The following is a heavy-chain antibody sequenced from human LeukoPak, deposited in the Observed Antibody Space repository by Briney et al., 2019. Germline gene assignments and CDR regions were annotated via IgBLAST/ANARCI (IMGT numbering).Heavy chain of an antibody. V-gene: IGHV3-53*05. D-gene: IGHD3-22*01. CDR2: IYSDGNT. Sequence: GGSLRLSCAASGFTVSNNRLSWVRQAPGMGLEWVSTIYSDGNTYYPDSVKGRFTISRDNSKNTLYLQMNSLRAEDTAVYYCALIERDYWGQGTLVTVSS. CDR1: GFTVSNNR. J-gene: IGHJ4*02. CDR3: ALIERDY.